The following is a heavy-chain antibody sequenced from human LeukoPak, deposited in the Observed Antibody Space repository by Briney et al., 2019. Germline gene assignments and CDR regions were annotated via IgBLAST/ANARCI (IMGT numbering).Heavy chain of an antibody. Sequence: ASVKVSCNASGYTFSDYYIHWVRQAHGQGLEWMGWIDTKSGGTSFAQKFQGSVTVTRDTSIRTAYIELSRLKYDDTAVYYCARGSGFQYRGITTNYYMDVWGKGTTVTVSS. V-gene: IGHV1-2*02. J-gene: IGHJ6*03. CDR2: IDTKSGGT. CDR3: ARGSGFQYRGITTNYYMDV. D-gene: IGHD3-22*01. CDR1: GYTFSDYY.